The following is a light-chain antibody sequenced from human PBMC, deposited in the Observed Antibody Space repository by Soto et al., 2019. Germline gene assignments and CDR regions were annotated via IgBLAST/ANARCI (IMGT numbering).Light chain of an antibody. Sequence: DIQMTQSPSTLSASVGDRVTITCRASQSISSWLAWYQQKPGKAPKLLIYDASSLKSGVPSGFSGSGSGTEFTLTINSLQPDDFATYHCQQYDSYPYTFGQGTKVDIK. CDR2: DAS. CDR1: QSISSW. V-gene: IGKV1-5*01. CDR3: QQYDSYPYT. J-gene: IGKJ2*01.